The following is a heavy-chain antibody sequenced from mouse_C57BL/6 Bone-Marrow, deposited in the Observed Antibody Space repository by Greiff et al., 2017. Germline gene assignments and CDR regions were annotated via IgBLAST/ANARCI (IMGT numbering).Heavy chain of an antibody. D-gene: IGHD2-4*01. CDR3: ARRGDYDGYYYAMDY. J-gene: IGHJ4*01. Sequence: QVQLQQSDAELVKPGASVKISCKVSGYTFTDHTIHWMKQRPEQGLEWIGYIYPRDGSTKYNEKFKGKATLTADKSSSTAYMQLNSLTSEDSAVYFCARRGDYDGYYYAMDYWGQGTSVTVSS. CDR2: IYPRDGST. V-gene: IGHV1-78*01. CDR1: GYTFTDHT.